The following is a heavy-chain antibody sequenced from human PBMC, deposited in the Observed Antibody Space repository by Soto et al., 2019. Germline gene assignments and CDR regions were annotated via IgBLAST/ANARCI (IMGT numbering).Heavy chain of an antibody. V-gene: IGHV4-4*09. CDR1: GGSISTYY. J-gene: IGHJ3*02. CDR2: IYRTGST. D-gene: IGHD3-3*01. CDR3: ARQIGDDPFDI. Sequence: QMQLQESGPRLVKASETLSLTCNVSGGSISTYYWNWIRLSPGKGLEWIGYIYRTGSTNYNPSLNGRVAISLETSRKRFSLKLNSLTAADTAVYFCARQIGDDPFDIWGQGTMVTVSS.